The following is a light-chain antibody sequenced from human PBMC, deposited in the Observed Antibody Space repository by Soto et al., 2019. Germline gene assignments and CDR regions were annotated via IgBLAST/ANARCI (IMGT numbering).Light chain of an antibody. CDR3: QQYDNLPLT. CDR2: DAS. J-gene: IGKJ4*01. Sequence: DIHMTQSPSSMSASVGDRVTITCKASQDINSYLIWYQLKPGKAPKLLIYDASNLETGVPSRFSGSGYGTDFTFTISSLQPEDVATYSCQQYDNLPLTFGGGTMVDIK. V-gene: IGKV1-33*01. CDR1: QDINSY.